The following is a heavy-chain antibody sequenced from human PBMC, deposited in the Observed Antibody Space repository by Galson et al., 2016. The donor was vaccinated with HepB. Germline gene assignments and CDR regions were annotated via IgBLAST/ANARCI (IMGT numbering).Heavy chain of an antibody. Sequence: SETLSLTCGVSGGSVSSSNWWSWVRQPPGKGLEWIGEIYHSGNINYNPSLKSRVTLSVDKSKNQFSLNLSSVTAADTAMYYCARVGPMEVTTGLVYYFDCWGQGTLVTVSS. CDR1: GGSVSSSNW. CDR3: ARVGPMEVTTGLVYYFDC. D-gene: IGHD4-11*01. CDR2: IYHSGNI. V-gene: IGHV4-4*02. J-gene: IGHJ4*02.